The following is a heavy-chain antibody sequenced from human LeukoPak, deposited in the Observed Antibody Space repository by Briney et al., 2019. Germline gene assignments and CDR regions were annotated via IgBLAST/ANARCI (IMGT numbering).Heavy chain of an antibody. CDR1: GYTFTSYG. CDR3: ARSRQYDSSGYYYSPYFDY. V-gene: IGHV1-18*01. Sequence: GASVKVSCKASGYTFTSYGISWVRQAPGQGLEWMGWISAYNGNTNYAQKLRGRVTMTTDTSTSTAYMELRSLRSDDTAVYYCARSRQYDSSGYYYSPYFDYWGQGTLVTVSS. J-gene: IGHJ4*02. CDR2: ISAYNGNT. D-gene: IGHD3-22*01.